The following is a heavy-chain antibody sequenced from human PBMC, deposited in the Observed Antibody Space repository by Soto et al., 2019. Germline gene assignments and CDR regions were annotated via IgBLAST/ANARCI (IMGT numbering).Heavy chain of an antibody. Sequence: PSETLSLTCTVSGGSISSSSYYWGWIRQPPGKGLEWIGSIYYSGSTYYNPSLKSRVTISVDTSKNQFSLKLSSVTAADTAVYYCAGVAVAGSDYWGQGTLVTVSS. CDR3: AGVAVAGSDY. J-gene: IGHJ4*02. V-gene: IGHV4-39*01. CDR2: IYYSGST. CDR1: GGSISSSSYY. D-gene: IGHD6-19*01.